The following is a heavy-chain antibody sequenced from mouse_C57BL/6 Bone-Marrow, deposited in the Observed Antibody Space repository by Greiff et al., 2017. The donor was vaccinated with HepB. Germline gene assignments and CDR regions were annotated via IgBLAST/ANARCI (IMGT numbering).Heavy chain of an antibody. CDR1: GYTFTSYW. CDR3: AIPSMDY. V-gene: IGHV1-74*01. Sequence: QVQLKQPGAELVKPGASVKVSCKASGYTFTSYWMHWVKQRPGQGLEWIGRIHPSDSDTNYNQKFKGKATWTVDKYSSTAYMQLSSRTSEDSAVYYCAIPSMDYWGQGTSVTVSS. CDR2: IHPSDSDT. J-gene: IGHJ4*01.